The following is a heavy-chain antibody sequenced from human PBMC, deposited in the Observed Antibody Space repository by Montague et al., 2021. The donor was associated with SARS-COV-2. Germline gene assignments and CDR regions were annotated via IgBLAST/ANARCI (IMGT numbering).Heavy chain of an antibody. CDR1: GGSISPYY. D-gene: IGHD3-3*01. V-gene: IGHV4-59*12. CDR2: TSYSGST. Sequence: SETLSLTCTVSGGSISPYYWSWIRQSPGKGLECIGYTSYSGSTDYNPSLKSRVTISIDTSKNQFSLKLSSVTAADTAVYYCAGWGEYYDSPYYYYAMDVWGKGTTVTVSS. J-gene: IGHJ6*04. CDR3: AGWGEYYDSPYYYYAMDV.